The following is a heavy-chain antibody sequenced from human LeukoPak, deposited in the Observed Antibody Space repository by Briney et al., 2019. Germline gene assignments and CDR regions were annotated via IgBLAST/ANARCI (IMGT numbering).Heavy chain of an antibody. Sequence: GGSLRLSCAASGFTFSSYAMSWVRQAPGKGLEWVSAISGSGGNTYYADSVKGRFTISRDNSKNTLYLQMYSLRGEDTAVYYCAKDPLGRDWFDPWGQGTLVTVSS. D-gene: IGHD1-26*01. CDR1: GFTFSSYA. J-gene: IGHJ5*02. V-gene: IGHV3-23*01. CDR2: ISGSGGNT. CDR3: AKDPLGRDWFDP.